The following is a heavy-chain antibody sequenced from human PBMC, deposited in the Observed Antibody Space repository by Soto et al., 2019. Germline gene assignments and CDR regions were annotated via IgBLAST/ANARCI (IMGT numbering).Heavy chain of an antibody. CDR3: TTDKCSSASCYIFYYYYGMDV. V-gene: IGHV3-15*01. Sequence: GGSLRLSCAAYGFTFSNAWMSWVRQAPGKGLEWVGRIKSKTDGGTTDYAAPVKGRFTISRDDSKNTLYLQMNSLKTEDTAVYYCTTDKCSSASCYIFYYYYGMDVWGQGTTVTVSS. D-gene: IGHD2-2*02. CDR2: IKSKTDGGTT. J-gene: IGHJ6*02. CDR1: GFTFSNAW.